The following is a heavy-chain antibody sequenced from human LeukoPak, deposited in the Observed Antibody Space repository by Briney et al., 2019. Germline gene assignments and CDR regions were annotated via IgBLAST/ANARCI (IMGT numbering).Heavy chain of an antibody. CDR1: GGSFSGYY. CDR2: INHSGST. V-gene: IGHV4-34*01. D-gene: IGHD2-21*02. CDR3: ARYVVVTAPNFDY. Sequence: TASETLSLTCAVYGGSFSGYYWSWIRQPPGKGLEWIGEINHSGSTNYNPSLKSRVTISVDTSKNQFSLKLSSVTAADTAVYYCARYVVVTAPNFDYWGQGTLVTVSS. J-gene: IGHJ4*02.